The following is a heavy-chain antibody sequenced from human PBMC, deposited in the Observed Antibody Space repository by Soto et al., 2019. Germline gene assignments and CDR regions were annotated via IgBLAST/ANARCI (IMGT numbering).Heavy chain of an antibody. CDR1: GYSFTSYW. D-gene: IGHD3-9*01. Sequence: XESLKISFKGSGYSFTSYWIGWVRQIPGKGLEWMGIIYPGDSDTRYSPSFQGQVTISADKSISTAYLQWSSLKASDTAMYYCARHGGDILTEGVYYGMDVWGQGTTVTVSS. CDR3: ARHGGDILTEGVYYGMDV. CDR2: IYPGDSDT. V-gene: IGHV5-51*01. J-gene: IGHJ6*02.